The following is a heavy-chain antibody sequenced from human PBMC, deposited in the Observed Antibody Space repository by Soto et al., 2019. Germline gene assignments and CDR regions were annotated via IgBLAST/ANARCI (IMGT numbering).Heavy chain of an antibody. D-gene: IGHD3-22*01. CDR3: ARDLEGYDSSGYDY. V-gene: IGHV1-2*04. CDR2: INPNSGGT. Sequence: GASVKVSCKASGYTFTSYDINRVRRATGQGLEWMGWINPNSGGTNYAQKFQGWVTLTRDTSISTAYMELSRLRSDDTAVYYCARDLEGYDSSGYDYWGQGTLVTVSS. CDR1: GYTFTSYD. J-gene: IGHJ4*02.